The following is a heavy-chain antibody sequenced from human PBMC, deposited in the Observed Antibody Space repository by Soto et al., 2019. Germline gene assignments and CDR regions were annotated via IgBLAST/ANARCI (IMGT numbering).Heavy chain of an antibody. CDR2: IIPICGTA. Sequence: QVQLVQSGAEVKKSGSSVKVSCKAAGGTFSSYAISWVRQAPGQGLERKGGIIPICGTANYAQKFQGRVKINADKSTSKAYMELSNLRSADTAGYYCERTRDYVLHLWGQGTTVTVAP. D-gene: IGHD4-17*01. V-gene: IGHV1-69*06. J-gene: IGHJ6*01. CDR1: GGTFSSYA. CDR3: ERTRDYVLHL.